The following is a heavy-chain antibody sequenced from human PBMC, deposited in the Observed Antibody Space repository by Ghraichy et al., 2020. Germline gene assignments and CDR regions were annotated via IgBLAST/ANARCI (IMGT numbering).Heavy chain of an antibody. CDR2: ISSNGGST. D-gene: IGHD6-19*01. Sequence: GGSLRLSCSASGFTFSSYAMHWVRQAPGKGLEYVSAISSNGGSTYYADSVKGRFTISRDNSKNTLYLQMSSLRAEDTAVYYCVKAGSSGRLSNWFDPWGQGTLVTVSS. V-gene: IGHV3-64D*06. CDR1: GFTFSSYA. J-gene: IGHJ5*02. CDR3: VKAGSSGRLSNWFDP.